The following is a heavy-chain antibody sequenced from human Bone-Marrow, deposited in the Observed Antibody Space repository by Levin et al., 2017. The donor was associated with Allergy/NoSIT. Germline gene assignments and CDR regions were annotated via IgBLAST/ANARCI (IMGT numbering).Heavy chain of an antibody. J-gene: IGHJ4*02. V-gene: IGHV3-53*01. CDR1: GFTVSNNY. Sequence: GESLKISCAASGFTVSNNYMSWVRQAPGKGLEWVSVIYSGGNTYYADSVKGRFTISRDSSKNTLYLQMNSLRAEDTAVYYCTKHWEWGQGTLVTVSS. D-gene: IGHD1-26*01. CDR2: IYSGGNT. CDR3: TKHWE.